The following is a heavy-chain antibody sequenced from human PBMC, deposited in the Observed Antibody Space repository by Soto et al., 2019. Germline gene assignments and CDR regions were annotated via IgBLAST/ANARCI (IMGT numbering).Heavy chain of an antibody. CDR1: GYTFTSYG. CDR2: ISAYNGNT. J-gene: IGHJ6*03. CDR3: GRVLRPHYYYYYRDV. Sequence: ASVKVSCKASGYTFTSYGISWVRQAPGQGLEWMGWISAYNGNTNYAQKLQGRVTMTTDTSTSTAYMELRSLRSDDTAVYYCGRVLRPHYYYYYRDVWGKGTTVTVSS. V-gene: IGHV1-18*01. D-gene: IGHD2-15*01.